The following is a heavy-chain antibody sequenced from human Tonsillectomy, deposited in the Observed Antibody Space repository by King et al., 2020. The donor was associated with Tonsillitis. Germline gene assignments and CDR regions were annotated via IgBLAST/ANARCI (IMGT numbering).Heavy chain of an antibody. D-gene: IGHD1-26*01. CDR2: INHSGST. CDR3: ARERRIPKYIGNDYMHAFDV. J-gene: IGHJ3*01. V-gene: IGHV4-34*01. CDR1: GGSFSGNY. Sequence: QVKLQQWGAGLLKPSETLSLTCAVYGGSFSGNYWTWIRQPPGEGLEWVGEINHSGSTNYNPSLKSRVTISVDTSKSQFSLKLTSVTAADTAIYFCARERRIPKYIGNDYMHAFDVWGQGTMVTVSS.